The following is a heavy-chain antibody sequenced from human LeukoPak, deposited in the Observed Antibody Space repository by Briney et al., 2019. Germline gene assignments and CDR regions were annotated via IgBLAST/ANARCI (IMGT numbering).Heavy chain of an antibody. CDR1: GYTFTSYD. CDR3: AREGGGLGYFDS. J-gene: IGHJ4*02. Sequence: ASVKVSCKASGYTFTSYDINWVRQAPGQGLEWMGIINPSDGSTNYAQKFQGRVTMTTDTSTSTVYMDLSGLRSEDTAVYYCAREGGGLGYFDSWGQGTLVTVSS. CDR2: INPSDGST. D-gene: IGHD3-16*01. V-gene: IGHV1-46*01.